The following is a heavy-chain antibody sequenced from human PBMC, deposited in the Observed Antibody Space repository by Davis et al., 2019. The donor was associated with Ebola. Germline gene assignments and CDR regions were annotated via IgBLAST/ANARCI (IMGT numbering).Heavy chain of an antibody. CDR2: IKQDGSEI. V-gene: IGHV3-7*01. D-gene: IGHD5-12*01. CDR1: GFSFSYYW. Sequence: GESLKISCATSGFSFSYYWMSWVRQAPGKGLEWVANIKQDGSEIYYVDSVKGRFTISRDNAKNSLYLQMNSLRAEDTAVYYCARSSGYGLYWGQGTLVTVSS. CDR3: ARSSGYGLY. J-gene: IGHJ4*02.